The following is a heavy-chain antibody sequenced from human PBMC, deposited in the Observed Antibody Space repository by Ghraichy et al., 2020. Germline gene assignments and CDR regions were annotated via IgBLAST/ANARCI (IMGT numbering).Heavy chain of an antibody. V-gene: IGHV1-69*13. D-gene: IGHD3-3*01. CDR2: IVPSVGST. J-gene: IGHJ5*02. Sequence: SVKVSCTASGISFSGFAVSWVRQVPGQGLQWMGGIVPSVGSTVYAQKFQARVTISADEMTTRAYLELTSLTSEDTAIYYCARDRDLNFFDPWGQDTLVIVSS. CDR3: ARDRDLNFFDP. CDR1: GISFSGFA.